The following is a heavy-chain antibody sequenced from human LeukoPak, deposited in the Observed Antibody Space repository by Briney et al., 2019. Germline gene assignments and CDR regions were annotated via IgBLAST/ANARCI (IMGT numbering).Heavy chain of an antibody. J-gene: IGHJ3*02. CDR3: ASPACSGGSCYFFEPFDI. D-gene: IGHD2-15*01. V-gene: IGHV1-2*02. Sequence: ASVKVSCKASGYTFTGYYMHWVRQAPGQGLEWMGWINPNSGGTNYAQKFQGRVTMTRDTSISTAYMELSRLRSDDTAVYYCASPACSGGSCYFFEPFDIWGQGTMVTVSS. CDR1: GYTFTGYY. CDR2: INPNSGGT.